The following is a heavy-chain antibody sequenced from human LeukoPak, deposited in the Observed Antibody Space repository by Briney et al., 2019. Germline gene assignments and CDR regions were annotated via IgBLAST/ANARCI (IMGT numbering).Heavy chain of an antibody. CDR1: GCRFSSDW. Sequence: GEPLKISFQGSGCRFSSDWIGWVRTMPGRGLEWMGIFYPGDSDTRYSPSFQGQVTMSADKSISTAYLQWSSLRASDTAMYYCVRHESSSWYADWGQGTLVTVSS. V-gene: IGHV5-51*01. D-gene: IGHD6-13*01. CDR2: FYPGDSDT. CDR3: VRHESSSWYAD. J-gene: IGHJ4*02.